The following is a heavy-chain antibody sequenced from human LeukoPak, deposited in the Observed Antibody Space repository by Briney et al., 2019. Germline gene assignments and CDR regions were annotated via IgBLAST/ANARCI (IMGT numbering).Heavy chain of an antibody. Sequence: GTSLRLSCAASGFTFSSYPMHWVRQAPGKGREWVAAIGYDGVNKFYADSVQGRFSISRDESKSPLYLQMDSLRPEDTAVDYCARDFLRWARDYFDQWGQGTLVTVSS. CDR3: ARDFLRWARDYFDQ. J-gene: IGHJ4*02. CDR2: IGYDGVNK. D-gene: IGHD4-23*01. CDR1: GFTFSSYP. V-gene: IGHV3-30*04.